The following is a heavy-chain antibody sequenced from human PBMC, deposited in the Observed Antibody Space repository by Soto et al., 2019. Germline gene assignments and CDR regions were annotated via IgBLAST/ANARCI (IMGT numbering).Heavy chain of an antibody. D-gene: IGHD2-2*01. CDR2: ISWNSGSI. J-gene: IGHJ4*02. V-gene: IGHV3-9*01. Sequence: EVQLVESGGGLVQPGRSLRLSCAASGFTFDDYAMHWVRQAPGKGLEWVSGISWNSGSIGYADSVKGRFTISRDNAKNSLYLHMNSLRAEDTALYYCAKGGPYQLPFDYWGQGTLVTVSS. CDR1: GFTFDDYA. CDR3: AKGGPYQLPFDY.